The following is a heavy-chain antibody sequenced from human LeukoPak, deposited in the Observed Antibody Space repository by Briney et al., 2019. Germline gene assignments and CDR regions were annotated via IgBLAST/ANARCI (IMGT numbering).Heavy chain of an antibody. V-gene: IGHV6-1*01. CDR3: ARRLTQYDCFDP. J-gene: IGHJ5*02. CDR2: TYYRSTWYN. CDR1: GDSLSSNSVT. D-gene: IGHD2-2*01. Sequence: SQTLSLTCAISGDSLSSNSVTWNWIRQSPSRGLEWLGRTYYRSTWYNDYAVSVRGRITVNPDTSKNQFSLHLNSVTPEDTAVYYCARRLTQYDCFDPWGQGILVTVSS.